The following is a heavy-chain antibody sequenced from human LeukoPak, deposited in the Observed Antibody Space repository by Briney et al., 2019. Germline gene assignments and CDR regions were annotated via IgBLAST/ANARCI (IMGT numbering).Heavy chain of an antibody. CDR1: GFTFSSYS. V-gene: IGHV3-21*01. CDR3: ARGSSGSYSGAFDI. D-gene: IGHD1-26*01. Sequence: GGSLRLSCAASGFTFSSYSMNWVRQAPGKGLEWVSSISSSSSYIYYADSVKGRFTISRGNAKNSLYLQMNSLRAEDTAVYYCARGSSGSYSGAFDIWGQGTMVTVSS. J-gene: IGHJ3*02. CDR2: ISSSSSYI.